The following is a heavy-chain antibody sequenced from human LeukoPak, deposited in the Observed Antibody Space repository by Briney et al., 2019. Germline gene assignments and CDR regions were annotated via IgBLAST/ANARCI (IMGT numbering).Heavy chain of an antibody. J-gene: IGHJ4*02. D-gene: IGHD4-17*01. V-gene: IGHV4-59*01. CDR1: GGSLSSYY. Sequence: PSETLSLTCTVSGGSLSSYYWSLIRQPPGKGLEWIGYIYYSGSTNYNPSLKSRVTISVDTSKNQFSLKLSSVTAADTAVYYCARQADYGDYYFDYWGQGTLVTVSS. CDR3: ARQADYGDYYFDY. CDR2: IYYSGST.